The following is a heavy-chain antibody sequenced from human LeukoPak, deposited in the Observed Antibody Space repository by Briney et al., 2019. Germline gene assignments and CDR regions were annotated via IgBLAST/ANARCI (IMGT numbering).Heavy chain of an antibody. D-gene: IGHD6-13*01. CDR1: GGSINNPDYY. J-gene: IGHJ3*02. Sequence: PSQTLSLTCTVTGGSINNPDYYGPWIRQPPGKGLEWSGYLYYSGSTYYNPSLKSRVTISVDTSKNQSSLTLSSVTAADTAVYYCARLSAAGNAFDIWGQGTMVTVSS. V-gene: IGHV4-30-4*01. CDR2: LYYSGST. CDR3: ARLSAAGNAFDI.